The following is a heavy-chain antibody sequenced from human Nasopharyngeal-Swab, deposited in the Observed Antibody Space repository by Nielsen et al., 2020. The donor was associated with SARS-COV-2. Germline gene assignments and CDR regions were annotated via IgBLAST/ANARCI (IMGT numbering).Heavy chain of an antibody. D-gene: IGHD1-1*01. CDR1: GFTLSDYY. V-gene: IGHV3-11*04. CDR3: ASSQAYNWNDSDAFDI. Sequence: SLKISCAASGFTLSDYYMSWIRQAPGKGLEWVSYISSSGSTIYYADSVKGRFTISRDNAKNSLYLQMNSLRAEDTAVYYCASSQAYNWNDSDAFDIWGQGTMVTVSS. CDR2: ISSSGSTI. J-gene: IGHJ3*02.